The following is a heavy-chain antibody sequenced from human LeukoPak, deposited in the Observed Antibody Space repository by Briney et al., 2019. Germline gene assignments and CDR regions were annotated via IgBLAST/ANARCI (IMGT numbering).Heavy chain of an antibody. CDR2: ISWNSGSI. CDR1: GFTFDDYA. CDR3: AKSQYYYGSGSYHKS. D-gene: IGHD3-10*01. J-gene: IGHJ5*02. V-gene: IGHV3-9*01. Sequence: GGSLRLSCAASGFTFDDYAMHWVRQAPGKGLEWVSGISWNSGSIGYADSVKGRFTISRDNAKNSLYLQMNSLRAEDTALYYCAKSQYYYGSGSYHKSWGQGTLVTVSS.